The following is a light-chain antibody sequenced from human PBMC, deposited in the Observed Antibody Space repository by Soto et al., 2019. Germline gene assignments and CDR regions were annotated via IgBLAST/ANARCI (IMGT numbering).Light chain of an antibody. CDR1: SNDVGGYDY. V-gene: IGLV2-14*03. Sequence: QSVLTQPASVCGSPGHSITISRPGSSNDVGGYDYVSWYQQHPGKAPKLMIYDVSDRPTEVSKRFSGSKSGNTAYLTISGLQAVDEADYYCSSYTSISTWLFGGGTKVTVL. CDR2: DVS. J-gene: IGLJ2*01. CDR3: SSYTSISTWL.